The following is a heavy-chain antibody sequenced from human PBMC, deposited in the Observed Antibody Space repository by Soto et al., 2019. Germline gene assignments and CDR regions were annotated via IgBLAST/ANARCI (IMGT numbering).Heavy chain of an antibody. V-gene: IGHV1-18*01. CDR1: GYTFISYG. CDR2: ISAYNAHT. Sequence: QVQLVQSGAEVKKPGASVKVSCKASGYTFISYGITWVRQAPGQGLEWMGWISAYNAHTNYGQKFQDRVSLTTDTSTNTSYMEKRSLRSDDTAFYFCARVFRWSSSSWGFDSWGQGTLVTVSS. J-gene: IGHJ4*02. CDR3: ARVFRWSSSSWGFDS. D-gene: IGHD6-6*01.